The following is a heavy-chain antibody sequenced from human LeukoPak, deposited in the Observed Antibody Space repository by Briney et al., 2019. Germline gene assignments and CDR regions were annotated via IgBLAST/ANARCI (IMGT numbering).Heavy chain of an antibody. Sequence: PGGSLRLSCAASGFTVSSNYMSWVRQAPGKGLEWVSVIYSGGSTYYADSVKGRFTISRDNSKNTLYLQMNSLRAEDTAVYYCAKEKRSIAVAGPDYWGQGTLVTVSS. CDR2: IYSGGST. V-gene: IGHV3-53*01. CDR1: GFTVSSNY. D-gene: IGHD6-19*01. CDR3: AKEKRSIAVAGPDY. J-gene: IGHJ4*02.